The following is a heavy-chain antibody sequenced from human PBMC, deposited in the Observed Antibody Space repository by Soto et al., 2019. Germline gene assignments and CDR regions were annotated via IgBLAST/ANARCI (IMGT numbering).Heavy chain of an antibody. CDR3: AKDLEVVVPAAIGAIDY. D-gene: IGHD2-2*01. CDR2: ISGSGGST. V-gene: IGHV3-23*01. J-gene: IGHJ4*01. CDR1: GFTFSSYA. Sequence: EVQLLESGGGLVQPGGSLRLSCAASGFTFSSYAMSWVRQAPGKGLEWVSAISGSGGSTYYADSVKGRFTISRDSSKRGLYLQMNSPRAEDTAVYYGAKDLEVVVPAAIGAIDYLGRGTLVTVCS.